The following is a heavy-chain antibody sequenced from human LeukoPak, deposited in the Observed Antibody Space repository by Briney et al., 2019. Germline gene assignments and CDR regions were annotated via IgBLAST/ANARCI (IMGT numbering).Heavy chain of an antibody. CDR3: ARDAGHCSSSSCYTGELQD. J-gene: IGHJ1*01. D-gene: IGHD2-2*02. V-gene: IGHV3-23*01. Sequence: GGSLRLSCVASGFTFSSYAMNWVRQAPGKGLEWVSAISGRGANTYYADSVKGRFTISRDNSKNTLSLQMDSLTAEDTAVYYCARDAGHCSSSSCYTGELQDWGQGTLVIVSA. CDR2: ISGRGANT. CDR1: GFTFSSYA.